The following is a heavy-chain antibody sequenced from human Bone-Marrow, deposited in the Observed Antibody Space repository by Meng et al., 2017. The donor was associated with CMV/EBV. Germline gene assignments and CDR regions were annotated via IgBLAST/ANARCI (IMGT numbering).Heavy chain of an antibody. CDR3: AAGPGDSSGDNWFDP. J-gene: IGHJ5*02. CDR2: IYYSGST. CDR1: GGSISSGDYY. V-gene: IGHV4-30-4*08. Sequence: QVQLQESGPGLVKPSLPLSLTCTVXGGSISSGDYYWSWIRQPPGKGLEWIGYIYYSGSTYYNPSLKSRVTISVDTSKNQFSLKLSSVTAADTAVYYCAAGPGDSSGDNWFDPWGQGTLVTVSS. D-gene: IGHD3-22*01.